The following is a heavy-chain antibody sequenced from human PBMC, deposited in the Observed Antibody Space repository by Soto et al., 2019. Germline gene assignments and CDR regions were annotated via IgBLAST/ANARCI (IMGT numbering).Heavy chain of an antibody. CDR3: ARGASCSSASCYDNFHYGLAV. CDR1: GYTFTNYG. D-gene: IGHD2-2*01. J-gene: IGHJ6*02. Sequence: QVQLVQSGPEVKKPGASVKVSCKASGYTFTNYGITWVRQAPGQGLEWMGWITASNGNTNYAREIKGRLTLTRDTSTSTAYMELRSLRSDDTAVYYCARGASCSSASCYDNFHYGLAVWGQGPTVIVSS. CDR2: ITASNGNT. V-gene: IGHV1-18*01.